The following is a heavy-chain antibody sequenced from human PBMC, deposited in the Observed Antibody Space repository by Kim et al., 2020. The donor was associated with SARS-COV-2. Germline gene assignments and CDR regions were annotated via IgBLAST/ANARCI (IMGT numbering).Heavy chain of an antibody. J-gene: IGHJ5*02. Sequence: PTYAQVFAGRFVFSLDTSVTTAYLQVTSLEAEDTAVYYCARDLATIKFDPWGQGTLVTVSS. CDR2: P. D-gene: IGHD1-20*01. CDR3: ARDLATIKFDP. V-gene: IGHV7-4-1*02.